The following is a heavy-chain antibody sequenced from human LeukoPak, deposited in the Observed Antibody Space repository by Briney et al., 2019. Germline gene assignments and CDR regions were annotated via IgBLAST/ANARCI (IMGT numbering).Heavy chain of an antibody. Sequence: ASETLSLTCAVSGGSISSSNWWSWVRQPPGKGLEWIGEIYHSGSTNYNPSLKSRVTISVDKSKNQFSLKLSSVTAADTAVYYCARTRALRSLRGLNFDYWGQGTLVTVSS. CDR1: GGSISSSNW. CDR2: IYHSGST. J-gene: IGHJ4*02. CDR3: ARTRALRSLRGLNFDY. D-gene: IGHD4-17*01. V-gene: IGHV4-4*02.